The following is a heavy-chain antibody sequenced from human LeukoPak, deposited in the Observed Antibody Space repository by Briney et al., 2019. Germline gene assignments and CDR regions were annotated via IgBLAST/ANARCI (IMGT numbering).Heavy chain of an antibody. CDR2: IYSGGST. Sequence: GGSLRLSCAASGFTVSSNYMSWVRQAPGKGLEWVSVIYSGGSTYYADSVKGRFTISRDNSKNTLYLQMNSLRAEDTAVYYCARGGQDYGGNSYYYYYGMDVWGQGTTVTVSS. J-gene: IGHJ6*02. CDR1: GFTVSSNY. V-gene: IGHV3-53*01. D-gene: IGHD4-23*01. CDR3: ARGGQDYGGNSYYYYYGMDV.